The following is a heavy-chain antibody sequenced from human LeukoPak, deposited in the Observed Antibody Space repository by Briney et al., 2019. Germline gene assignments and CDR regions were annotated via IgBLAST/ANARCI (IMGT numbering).Heavy chain of an antibody. V-gene: IGHV3-7*01. J-gene: IGHJ4*02. CDR3: ARDLKGYYDSSGDKGVFDY. CDR1: GFTFSSYW. CDR2: IKQDGSEK. Sequence: GGSLRLSCAASGFTFSSYWMSWVRQAPGKGLEWVANIKQDGSEKYYVDSVKGRFTISRDNAKNSLYLQMNSLRAEDTAVYYCARDLKGYYDSSGDKGVFDYWGQGTLVTVSS. D-gene: IGHD3-22*01.